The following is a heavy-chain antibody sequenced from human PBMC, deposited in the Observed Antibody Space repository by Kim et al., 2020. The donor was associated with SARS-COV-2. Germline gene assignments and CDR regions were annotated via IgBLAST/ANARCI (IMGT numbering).Heavy chain of an antibody. CDR3: ARDRLGVNALFDS. CDR2: IYFSGSI. V-gene: IGHV4-61*01. J-gene: IGHJ4*02. D-gene: IGHD3-10*01. CDR1: GASVSSGSYY. Sequence: SETLSLTCTVSGASVSSGSYYWSWIRQPPGRGLEWIGYIYFSGSILYNPSLKSRVTISGGTSKNQFSLRLNSVTAADTAVYYCARDRLGVNALFDSWGRG.